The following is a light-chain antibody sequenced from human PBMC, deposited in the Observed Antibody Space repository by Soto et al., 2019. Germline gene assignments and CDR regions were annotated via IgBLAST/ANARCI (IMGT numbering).Light chain of an antibody. Sequence: EIVLTQSPATLSLSPWERATLSFMSSQSVSSYLAWYQQKPGQAPRLLIYDASNRATGIPARFSGSGSGTDFTLTISSLEPEDFAVYYCQQRSNWITFGQGTRLEIK. CDR2: DAS. V-gene: IGKV3-11*01. J-gene: IGKJ5*01. CDR3: QQRSNWIT. CDR1: QSVSSY.